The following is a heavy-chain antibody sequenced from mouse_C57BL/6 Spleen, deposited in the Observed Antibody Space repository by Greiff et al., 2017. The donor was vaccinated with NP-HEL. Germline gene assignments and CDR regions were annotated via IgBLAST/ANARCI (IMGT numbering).Heavy chain of an antibody. CDR3: ARDGSHYAMDY. CDR1: GYTFTSYG. CDR2: IYPRSGNT. V-gene: IGHV1-81*01. D-gene: IGHD1-1*01. J-gene: IGHJ4*01. Sequence: VQLQQSGAELARPGASVKLSCKASGYTFTSYGISWVKQRTGQGLEWIGEIYPRSGNTYYSEKFKGKATLTADKSSSTAYMELRSLTSEDSAVYFCARDGSHYAMDYWGQGTSVTVSS.